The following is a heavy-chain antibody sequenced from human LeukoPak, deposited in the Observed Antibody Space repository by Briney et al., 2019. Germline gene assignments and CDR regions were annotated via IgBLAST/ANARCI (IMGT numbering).Heavy chain of an antibody. CDR3: ARDQTKGAAADLDY. J-gene: IGHJ4*02. V-gene: IGHV1-2*04. CDR1: GYSFTSYW. Sequence: GESLKISCKGSGYSFTSYWIGWVRQAPGQGLEWMGWINPNSGGTNYAQKFQGWVTMTRDTSISTAYMELSRLRSDDTAVYYCARDQTKGAAADLDYWGQGTLVTVSS. CDR2: INPNSGGT. D-gene: IGHD6-13*01.